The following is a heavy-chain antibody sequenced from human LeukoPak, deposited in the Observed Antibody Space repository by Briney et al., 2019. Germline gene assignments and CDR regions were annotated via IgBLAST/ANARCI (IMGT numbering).Heavy chain of an antibody. CDR3: ARDKREFWPGVGATYYYYYYYMDV. V-gene: IGHV3-74*01. Sequence: GGSLRLSCAASGFTFSSYWMHWVRQAPGKGLVWVSRINSDGSSTSYADSVKGRFTISRDNAKNTLYLQMNSLRAEDTAVYYCARDKREFWPGVGATYYYYYYYMDVWGKGTTVTVSS. J-gene: IGHJ6*03. D-gene: IGHD1-26*01. CDR1: GFTFSSYW. CDR2: INSDGSST.